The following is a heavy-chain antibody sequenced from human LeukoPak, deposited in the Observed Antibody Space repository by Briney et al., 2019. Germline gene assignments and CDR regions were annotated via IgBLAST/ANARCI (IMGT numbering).Heavy chain of an antibody. CDR1: GGSFSGYY. CDR3: ARTKSGYDPHRGGGYFDY. D-gene: IGHD5-12*01. CDR2: INHSGST. V-gene: IGHV4-34*01. Sequence: SETLSLTCAVYGGSFSGYYWSWIRQPPGKGLEWIGEINHSGSTNYNPSLKSRVTISVDTSKNQFSLKLSSVTAADTAVYYCARTKSGYDPHRGGGYFDYWGQGTLVTVSS. J-gene: IGHJ4*02.